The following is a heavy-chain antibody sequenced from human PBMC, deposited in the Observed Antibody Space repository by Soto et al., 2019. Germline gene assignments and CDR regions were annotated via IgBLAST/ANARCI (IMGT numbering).Heavy chain of an antibody. J-gene: IGHJ5*02. CDR2: IKSKTDGGTT. Sequence: PGGSLRLSCAASGFTFSNAWMSWVRQAPGKGLEWVGRIKSKTDGGTTDYAAPVKGRFTISRDDSKNTLYLQMNSLKTEDTAVYYCTTLLGLLWFGQSNWFDPWGQGTLVTVSS. CDR3: TTLLGLLWFGQSNWFDP. CDR1: GFTFSNAW. D-gene: IGHD3-10*01. V-gene: IGHV3-15*01.